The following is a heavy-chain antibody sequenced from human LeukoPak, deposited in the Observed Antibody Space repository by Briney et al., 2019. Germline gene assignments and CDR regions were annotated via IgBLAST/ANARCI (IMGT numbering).Heavy chain of an antibody. CDR2: IYYTGST. Sequence: SETLSLTCTVSGGSISSSYWSWIRQPPGKGLEWIGYIYYTGSTNYNPSLKSRVTISVDTSKNQFSLKLSSVTAADTAVYYCARLEGYSSGWYPSYYFDYWGQGTLVTVSS. CDR3: ARLEGYSSGWYPSYYFDY. CDR1: GGSISSSY. J-gene: IGHJ4*02. V-gene: IGHV4-59*08. D-gene: IGHD6-19*01.